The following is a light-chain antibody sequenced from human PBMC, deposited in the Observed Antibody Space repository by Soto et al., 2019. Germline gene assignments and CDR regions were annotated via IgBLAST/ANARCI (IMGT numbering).Light chain of an antibody. CDR3: SSYTSSSTVV. J-gene: IGLJ2*01. CDR2: DVS. CDR1: SSDVGGSNY. Sequence: QAALTQPASVSGSPGQSITISCTGTSSDVGGSNYVSWYQQHPGKAPKLMIYDVSNRPSGVSNRFSGSKSGNTASLTISGLQAEDEADYYCSSYTSSSTVVFAGGTKLTGL. V-gene: IGLV2-14*01.